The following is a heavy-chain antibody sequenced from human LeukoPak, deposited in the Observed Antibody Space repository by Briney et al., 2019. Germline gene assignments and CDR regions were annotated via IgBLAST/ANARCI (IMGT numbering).Heavy chain of an antibody. CDR2: TSGSGVRT. Sequence: PGGSLRLSCAASGFTFSNFDMNWVRQAPGKGLEWVSGTSGSGVRTYYSDSMQGRFTISRDNSKNTLYLQMNSLRAEDTAVYFCAKDRTYCSSSNCYGTYYFDSWGQGTLVTVSS. CDR1: GFTFSNFD. CDR3: AKDRTYCSSSNCYGTYYFDS. D-gene: IGHD2-2*01. J-gene: IGHJ4*02. V-gene: IGHV3-23*01.